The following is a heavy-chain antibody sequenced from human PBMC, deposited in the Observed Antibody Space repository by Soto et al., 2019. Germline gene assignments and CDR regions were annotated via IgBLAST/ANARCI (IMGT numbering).Heavy chain of an antibody. CDR3: ARGFYYDFWNMDV. CDR2: MNPNSGST. D-gene: IGHD3-3*01. Sequence: ASVKVSCKASGYTFTSYDINWVRQATGQGLEWMGGMNPNSGSTGSAQQFQGRVTMTRNASISTAYMELSSLRSEDTAVYYCARGFYYDFWNMDVWGKGTAVTVSS. CDR1: GYTFTSYD. V-gene: IGHV1-8*01. J-gene: IGHJ6*03.